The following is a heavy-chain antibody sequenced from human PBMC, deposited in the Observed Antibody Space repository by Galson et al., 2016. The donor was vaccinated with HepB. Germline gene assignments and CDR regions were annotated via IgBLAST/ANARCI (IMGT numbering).Heavy chain of an antibody. D-gene: IGHD4-23*01. CDR2: IYHRGST. Sequence: SETLSLTCAVSGYSISIGYYWAWIRQPPGKGLDWIGSIYHRGSTYYNPSLKSRVTVSVDTSKNQFSLKLTSVTAADTAIYYCARGVGLYGDNSAHPVDYWGQGMLVTVSS. J-gene: IGHJ4*02. CDR3: ARGVGLYGDNSAHPVDY. V-gene: IGHV4-38-2*01. CDR1: GYSISIGYY.